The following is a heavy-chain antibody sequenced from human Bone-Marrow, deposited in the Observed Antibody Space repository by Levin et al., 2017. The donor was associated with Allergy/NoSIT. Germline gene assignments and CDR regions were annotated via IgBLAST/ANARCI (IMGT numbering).Heavy chain of an antibody. CDR1: GYTLTELS. Sequence: ASVKVSCKVSGYTLTELSMHWVRQAPGKGLEWMGGFDPEDGETIYAQKFQGRVTMTEDTSTDTAYMELSSLRSEDTAVYYCATVPYGGNSGKAYYDDGMDVWGQGTTVTVSS. CDR3: ATVPYGGNSGKAYYDDGMDV. CDR2: FDPEDGET. J-gene: IGHJ6*02. V-gene: IGHV1-24*01. D-gene: IGHD4-23*01.